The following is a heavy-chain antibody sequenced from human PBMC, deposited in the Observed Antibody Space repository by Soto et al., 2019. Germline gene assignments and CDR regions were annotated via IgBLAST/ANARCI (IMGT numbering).Heavy chain of an antibody. V-gene: IGHV3-15*01. CDR2: IKNKADGGTT. D-gene: IGHD4-17*01. Sequence: EVQLVESGGDLVKPGGCLRLSCAASGITFTNAWMSWVRQAPGKGLEWVGRIKNKADGGTTDYAAPVRGRFTISRDDSKNTLFLQMNSLETEETAVYYCTTDPGDYEDFWGRGTLVTVSS. CDR1: GITFTNAW. CDR3: TTDPGDYEDF. J-gene: IGHJ4*02.